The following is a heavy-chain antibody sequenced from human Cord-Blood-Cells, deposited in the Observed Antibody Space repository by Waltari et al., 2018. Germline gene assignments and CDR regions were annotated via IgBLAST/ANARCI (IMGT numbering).Heavy chain of an antibody. J-gene: IGHJ4*02. CDR2: INHSGST. Sequence: QVQLQQWDAALFKSSETRSPTCAAYGGSFSGYSWSWIRQPPGKGLEWIGEINHSGSTNYNPSLKSRVTISVDTSKNQFSLKLSSVTAADTAVYYCARSYGSGSYDYWGQGTLVTVSS. CDR1: GGSFSGYS. V-gene: IGHV4-34*01. D-gene: IGHD3-10*01. CDR3: ARSYGSGSYDY.